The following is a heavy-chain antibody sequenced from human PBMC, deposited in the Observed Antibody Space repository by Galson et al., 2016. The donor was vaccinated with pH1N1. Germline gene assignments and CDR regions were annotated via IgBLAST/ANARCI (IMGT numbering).Heavy chain of an antibody. V-gene: IGHV2-5*01. J-gene: IGHJ5*02. D-gene: IGHD4-17*01. Sequence: PALVKPTQTLTQTCTFSGFSLSTSGVGVGWIRQPPGKALEWLALIYWNDDKRYSPSLKSRLTITKDTSKNQVVLTMTNMDPVDTATYYCAHSLYGDYVGWFDPWCQGTLVTVSS. CDR1: GFSLSTSGVG. CDR3: AHSLYGDYVGWFDP. CDR2: IYWNDDK.